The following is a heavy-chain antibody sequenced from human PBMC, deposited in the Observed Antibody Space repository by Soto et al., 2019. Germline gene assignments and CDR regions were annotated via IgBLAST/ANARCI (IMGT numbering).Heavy chain of an antibody. D-gene: IGHD6-19*01. CDR2: ISSSGSTI. V-gene: IGHV3-11*01. CDR1: GFTFSDYY. Sequence: GGSLRLSCAASGFTFSDYYMSWIRQAPRKGLEWVSYISSSGSTIYYADSVKGRFTISRDNAKNSLYLQMNSLRAEDTAVYYCARAPTIAVAEYYFDYWGQGTLVTVSS. CDR3: ARAPTIAVAEYYFDY. J-gene: IGHJ4*02.